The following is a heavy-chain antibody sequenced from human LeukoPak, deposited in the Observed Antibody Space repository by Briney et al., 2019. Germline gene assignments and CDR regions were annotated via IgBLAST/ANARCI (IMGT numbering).Heavy chain of an antibody. D-gene: IGHD3-22*01. CDR2: ISSSSSYI. CDR3: ASVKDGYYYDSSGYHHVY. J-gene: IGHJ4*02. Sequence: GGSLRLSCAASGFTFSSYSMNWVRQAPGKGLEWVSSISSSSSYIYYADSVKGRFTISRDNAKNSLYLQMNSLRAEDTAVYYCASVKDGYYYDSSGYHHVYWGQGTLVTVSS. V-gene: IGHV3-21*01. CDR1: GFTFSSYS.